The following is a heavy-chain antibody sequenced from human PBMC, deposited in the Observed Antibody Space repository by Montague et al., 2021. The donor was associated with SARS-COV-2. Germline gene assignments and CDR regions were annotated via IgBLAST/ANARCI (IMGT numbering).Heavy chain of an antibody. CDR3: ARGLLAGPNFGMDV. CDR2: TYYRSKWYY. V-gene: IGHV6-1*01. J-gene: IGHJ6*02. D-gene: IGHD2/OR15-2a*01. CDR1: GDSVSSNSGA. Sequence: CAISGDSVSSNSGAWNWLRQSPSRGLEWLGRTYYRSKWYYNYGVSVESRITVNADTSKNQVFLQLNSVTPEDTAVYFCARGLLAGPNFGMDVWGQGTTVTVSS.